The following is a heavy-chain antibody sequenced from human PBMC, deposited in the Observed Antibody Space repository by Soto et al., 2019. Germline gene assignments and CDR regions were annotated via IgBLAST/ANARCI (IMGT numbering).Heavy chain of an antibody. J-gene: IGHJ6*02. V-gene: IGHV3-23*01. CDR1: GFTFSSYA. CDR3: AKDGVPAAYYYYYGMDV. CDR2: VSGSGGST. D-gene: IGHD2-2*01. Sequence: EVQLLESGGGLVQPGGSLRLSCAASGFTFSSYAMSWVRQAPGKGLEWVSAVSGSGGSTYYADSVKGRFTISRDNSKNTLYLQMNSLRAEETAIYYCAKDGVPAAYYYYYGMDVWGQGTTVTVSS.